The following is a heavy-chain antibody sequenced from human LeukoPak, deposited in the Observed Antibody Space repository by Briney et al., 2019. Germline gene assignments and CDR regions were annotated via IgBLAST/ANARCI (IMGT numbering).Heavy chain of an antibody. CDR3: ARGRGWVDH. CDR2: IHDDGNVR. J-gene: IGHJ4*02. V-gene: IGHV3-7*01. CDR1: GFTFTAYA. Sequence: TGGSLRLSCAASGFTFTAYAMSWFRQAPGKGLEWVANIHDDGNVRNCVDSVKGRFTISRDDARDSVYLQLNSLRAEDTALYYCARGRGWVDHWGQGTLVTVSS. D-gene: IGHD3-16*01.